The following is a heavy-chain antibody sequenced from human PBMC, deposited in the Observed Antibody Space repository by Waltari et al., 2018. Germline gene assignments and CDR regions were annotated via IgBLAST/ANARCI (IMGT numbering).Heavy chain of an antibody. CDR1: GSSFTSYW. Sequence: EVQLVPSGAEVKKPGESLKISCKGSGSSFTSYWIGWVRPMPGKGLGWVGIIYPGDSNTRYSPSSQGKVTISADKSISTAYLQWSSLKASDTAMYYCASPRGMVVNFGAFDIWGQGTMVTVSS. CDR3: ASPRGMVVNFGAFDI. V-gene: IGHV5-51*01. J-gene: IGHJ3*02. D-gene: IGHD2-15*01. CDR2: IYPGDSNT.